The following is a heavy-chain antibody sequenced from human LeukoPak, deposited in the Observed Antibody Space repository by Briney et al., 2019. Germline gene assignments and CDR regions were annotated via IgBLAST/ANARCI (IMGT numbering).Heavy chain of an antibody. J-gene: IGHJ4*02. CDR3: AREWYLDYDSSGFDY. CDR1: GYTFTSYY. CDR2: INPSGGST. D-gene: IGHD3-22*01. V-gene: IGHV1-46*01. Sequence: ASVKVSCKASGYTFTSYYMHWVRQAPGQGLEWMGIINPSGGSTSYAQKFQGRVTMTRDTSTSTVYMELSSLRSEDMAVYYCAREWYLDYDSSGFDYWGQGTLVTVSS.